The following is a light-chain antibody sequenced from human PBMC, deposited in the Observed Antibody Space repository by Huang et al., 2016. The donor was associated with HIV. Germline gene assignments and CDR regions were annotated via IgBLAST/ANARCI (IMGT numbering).Light chain of an antibody. V-gene: IGKV3-11*01. CDR1: QGLANY. CDR3: QQRGNWQLT. J-gene: IGKJ4*01. Sequence: IVLTKSPATLSLSPGEIATLSCTASQGLANYLAWYQQKPGQAPRLLSYDSSNRANGSPARFSGSGSGTDFTLTISRLEPEDFAVYYCQQRGNWQLTFGGGTKVEIK. CDR2: DSS.